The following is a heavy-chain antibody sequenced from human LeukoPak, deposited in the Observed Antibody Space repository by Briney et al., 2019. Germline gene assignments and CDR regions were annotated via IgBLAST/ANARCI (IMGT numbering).Heavy chain of an antibody. D-gene: IGHD3-22*01. J-gene: IGHJ6*03. CDR1: GGSISSYY. V-gene: IGHV4-59*01. CDR3: ARGIYDRSGFSYYYYHMDV. Sequence: PSETLSLTCFVSGGSISSYYWSWIRQPPRKGLGWIGYIYYRGNTNYNPSLKSRVTISLDTSKNQFSLRLSSVTAADTAVYHCARGIYDRSGFSYYYYHMDVWGKGTTVTVSS. CDR2: IYYRGNT.